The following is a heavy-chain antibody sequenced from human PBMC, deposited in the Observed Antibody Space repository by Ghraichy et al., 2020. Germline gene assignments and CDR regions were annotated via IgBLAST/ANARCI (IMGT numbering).Heavy chain of an antibody. CDR2: IYHSGST. CDR3: ARDRRWHPLTGLNWFDP. CDR1: GGSISSSNW. V-gene: IGHV4-4*02. J-gene: IGHJ5*02. D-gene: IGHD3-9*01. Sequence: SETLSLTCAVSGGSISSSNWWSWVRQPPGKGLEWIGEIYHSGSTNYNPSLKSRVTISVDKSKNQFSLKLSSVTAADTAVYYCARDRRWHPLTGLNWFDPWGQGTLVTVSS.